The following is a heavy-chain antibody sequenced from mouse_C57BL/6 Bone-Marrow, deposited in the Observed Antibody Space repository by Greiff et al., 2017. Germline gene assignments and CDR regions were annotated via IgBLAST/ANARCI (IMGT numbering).Heavy chain of an antibody. CDR1: GYTFTSYW. J-gene: IGHJ4*01. V-gene: IGHV1-55*01. CDR2: IYPGSGST. D-gene: IGHD1-1*01. Sequence: VKLQQPGAELVKPGASVKMSCKASGYTFTSYWITWVKQRPGQGLEWIGDIYPGSGSTTYNEKFKSKATLTVDTSSSTAYMQLSSLTSEDSAVYYCARKYYGTFMGYWGQGTSVTVST. CDR3: ARKYYGTFMGY.